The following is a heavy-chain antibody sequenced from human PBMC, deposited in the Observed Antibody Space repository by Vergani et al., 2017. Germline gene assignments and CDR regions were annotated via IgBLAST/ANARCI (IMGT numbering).Heavy chain of an antibody. J-gene: IGHJ2*01. CDR1: GFTFSDYY. CDR3: ARRTGGSYSYWYFDL. CDR2: ISSSSSYT. D-gene: IGHD2-15*01. Sequence: VQLLESGGGLVQPGGSLRLSCAASGFTFSDYYMSWIRQAPGKGLEWVSYISSSSSYTNYADSVKGRFTISRDNAKNSLYLQMNSLRAEDTAVYYCARRTGGSYSYWYFDLWGRGTLVTVSS. V-gene: IGHV3-11*03.